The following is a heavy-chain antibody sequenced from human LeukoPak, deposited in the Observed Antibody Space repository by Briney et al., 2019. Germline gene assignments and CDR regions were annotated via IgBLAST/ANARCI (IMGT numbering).Heavy chain of an antibody. J-gene: IGHJ4*02. CDR3: ARRDISSGWSFDY. CDR1: GGSISNYH. D-gene: IGHD6-19*01. V-gene: IGHV4-4*07. Sequence: SETLSLTCTVSGGSISNYHWSWIRQPAGKGLEWIGQIHTGGRTNYNPPLKSRVTMSIDTTEDQASLTIRSVTAADTAFYYCARRDISSGWSFDYWGQGTLVTVSS. CDR2: IHTGGRT.